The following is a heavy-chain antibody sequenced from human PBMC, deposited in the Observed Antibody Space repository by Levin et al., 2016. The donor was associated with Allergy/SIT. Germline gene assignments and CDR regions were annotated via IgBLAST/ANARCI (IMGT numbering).Heavy chain of an antibody. J-gene: IGHJ4*02. Sequence: GESLKISCAASGFTFSSFAMSWVRQAPGKGLEWVSTITGGGDSTYYADSVKGRFTISRDNSKNTLYLQMNSLRAEDTAVYYCAKDHYGSGSSGYYYDPFDYWGQGTLVTVS. D-gene: IGHD3-22*01. V-gene: IGHV3-23*01. CDR1: GFTFSSFA. CDR3: AKDHYGSGSSGYYYDPFDY. CDR2: ITGGGDST.